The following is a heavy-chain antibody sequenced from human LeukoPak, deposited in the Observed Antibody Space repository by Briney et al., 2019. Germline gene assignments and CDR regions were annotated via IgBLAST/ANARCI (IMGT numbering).Heavy chain of an antibody. CDR1: GYSFRSGYY. D-gene: IGHD5-18*01. CDR3: AREAKDTAMDY. Sequence: PSETLSLTCSVSGYSFRSGYYWGWIRQPPGKGLEWIGNIYHTGSTYCNPSLESRVTISLDTSRSQFSLKLSSVTAADTAVYYCAREAKDTAMDYWGQGTLVTVSS. V-gene: IGHV4-38-2*02. CDR2: IYHTGST. J-gene: IGHJ4*02.